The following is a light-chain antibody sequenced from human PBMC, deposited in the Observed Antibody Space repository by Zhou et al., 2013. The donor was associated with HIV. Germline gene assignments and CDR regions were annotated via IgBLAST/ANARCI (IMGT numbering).Light chain of an antibody. Sequence: EIVLTQSPDTLSLSPGERATLSCRASQSVINNDLAWYLLKPGQAPRLLIFRASRRATGISDRFSGSGSGTDFTLTISRLEPEDFAVYFCQQSGDSRIFGGGTEIEVK. CDR1: QSVINND. J-gene: IGKJ4*01. CDR2: RAS. CDR3: QQSGDSRI. V-gene: IGKV3-20*01.